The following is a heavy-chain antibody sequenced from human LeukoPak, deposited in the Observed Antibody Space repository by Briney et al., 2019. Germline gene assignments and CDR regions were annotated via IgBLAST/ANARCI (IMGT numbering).Heavy chain of an antibody. CDR2: INSDGSST. D-gene: IGHD2-2*01. J-gene: IGHJ4*02. V-gene: IGHV3-74*01. Sequence: PGGSLRLSCAASGFTFSSCWMHWVRQAPGKGLVWVSRINSDGSSTSYADSVRGRFSISRDNAKNTLYLQMNSLRAEDTAVYFCAKPITYCSSTSCSYFDYWGQGTLVTVSS. CDR3: AKPITYCSSTSCSYFDY. CDR1: GFTFSSCW.